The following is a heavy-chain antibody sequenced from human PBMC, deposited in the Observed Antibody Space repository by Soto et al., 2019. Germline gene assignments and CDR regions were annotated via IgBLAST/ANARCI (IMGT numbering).Heavy chain of an antibody. D-gene: IGHD5-18*01. CDR3: ARDVGYGLIDY. J-gene: IGHJ4*02. V-gene: IGHV1-18*01. CDR1: GYTFTSDS. CDR2: ISAYNGNT. Sequence: QVQLVQSGAEVKKPGASVKVSCKTSGYTFTSDSISGVRQAPGLGLEWMGWISAYNGNTYHARKLQGRVTMTTDTSTSTAYMELRSLRSDDTAVYYCARDVGYGLIDYWGQGTMVTVSS.